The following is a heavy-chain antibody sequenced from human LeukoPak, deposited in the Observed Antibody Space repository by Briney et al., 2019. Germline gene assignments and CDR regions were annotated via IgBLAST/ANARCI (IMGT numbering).Heavy chain of an antibody. J-gene: IGHJ4*02. CDR3: ASGEGVPFDY. CDR2: IYYSGST. D-gene: IGHD3-10*01. V-gene: IGHV4-59*01. CDR1: GGSISSYY. Sequence: SETLSLTCTVSGGSISSYYWSWIRQPPGKGLEWIGYIYYSGSTNYNPSLKSRVTISVDTSKNQFSLKLSSVTAADTAVYYCASGEGVPFDYWGQGTLVTVSS.